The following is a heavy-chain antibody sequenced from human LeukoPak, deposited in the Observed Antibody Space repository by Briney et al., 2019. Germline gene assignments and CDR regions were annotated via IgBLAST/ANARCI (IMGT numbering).Heavy chain of an antibody. Sequence: GGSLRLSCAASGFTFSNYWMIWVRQAPGKGLEWVANIKEDGSEKYYVDSVKGRFTISRDNARNSLYLQMNSLRAEDSAVYYCARDPVREGYYFDYGGQGTLVTVSS. CDR1: GFTFSNYW. CDR2: IKEDGSEK. V-gene: IGHV3-7*01. J-gene: IGHJ4*02. CDR3: ARDPVREGYYFDY. D-gene: IGHD3-16*01.